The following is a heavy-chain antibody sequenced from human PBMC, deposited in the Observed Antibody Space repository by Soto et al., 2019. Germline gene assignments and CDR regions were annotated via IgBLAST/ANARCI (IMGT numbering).Heavy chain of an antibody. D-gene: IGHD5-12*01. CDR1: GYIFTSYA. CDR2: ISAYNGNT. Sequence: GASVKVSCKASGYIFTSYAMNWVRQAPGQGLEWMGWISAYNGNTNYAQKLQGRVTMTTDTSTSTAYMELRSLRSDDTAVYYCARIEPTYDEADYWGQGTLVTVSS. J-gene: IGHJ4*02. CDR3: ARIEPTYDEADY. V-gene: IGHV1-18*01.